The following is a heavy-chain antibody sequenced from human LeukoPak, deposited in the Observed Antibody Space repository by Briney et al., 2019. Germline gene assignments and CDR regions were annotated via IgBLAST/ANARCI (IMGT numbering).Heavy chain of an antibody. D-gene: IGHD3-22*01. CDR2: MNPNSGNT. J-gene: IGHJ4*02. V-gene: IGHV1-8*03. CDR3: ARGGPTTYYYDSSGTLPEDY. Sequence: ASVKVSCKASGYTFTSYDINWVRQATGQGLEWMGWMNPNSGNTGYAQKFQGRVTITRNTSMSTAYMELSSLRSEDTAVYYCARGGPTTYYYDSSGTLPEDYWGQGTLVTVSS. CDR1: GYTFTSYD.